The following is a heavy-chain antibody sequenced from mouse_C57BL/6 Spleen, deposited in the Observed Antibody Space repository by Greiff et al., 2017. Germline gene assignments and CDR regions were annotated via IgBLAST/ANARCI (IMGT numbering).Heavy chain of an antibody. CDR3: ARNRGGYYFDY. Sequence: QVQLKQPGAELVKPGASVKLSCKASGYTFTSYWMQWVKQRPGQGLEWIGEIDPSDSYTNYNQKFKGKATLTVDTSSSTAYMQLSSLTSEDSEVYYCARNRGGYYFDYGGQGTTLTVSS. V-gene: IGHV1-50*01. CDR1: GYTFTSYW. D-gene: IGHD3-1*01. CDR2: IDPSDSYT. J-gene: IGHJ2*01.